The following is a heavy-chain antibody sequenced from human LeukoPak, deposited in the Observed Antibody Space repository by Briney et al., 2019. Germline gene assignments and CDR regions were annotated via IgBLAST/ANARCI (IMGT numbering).Heavy chain of an antibody. Sequence: SETLSLTCTVSGGSISSYFWSWIRQPAGKGLEWIGRIHTSGNTSYNPSLKSRVTMTVDTSKNQFSLNLTSVTAADTAEYYCAREKNQLGFDPWGQGTLVTVSS. J-gene: IGHJ5*02. CDR1: GGSISSYF. V-gene: IGHV4-4*07. D-gene: IGHD6-13*01. CDR2: IHTSGNT. CDR3: AREKNQLGFDP.